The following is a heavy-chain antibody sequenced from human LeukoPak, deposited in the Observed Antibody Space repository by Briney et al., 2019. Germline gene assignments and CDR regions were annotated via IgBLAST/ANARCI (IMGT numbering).Heavy chain of an antibody. CDR3: ARLYQQSKWKYYYYYMDV. V-gene: IGHV4-59*01. Sequence: SETLSLTCSVSGASFSTNYWSWIRQPPGRGLEWIRYVFDSGSTNYNPSLKSRVTISVDTSTKQFSLRLSSVTAADTAVYYCARLYQQSKWKYYYYYMDVWGKGTAVTVSS. CDR1: GASFSTNY. D-gene: IGHD1-1*01. CDR2: VFDSGST. J-gene: IGHJ6*03.